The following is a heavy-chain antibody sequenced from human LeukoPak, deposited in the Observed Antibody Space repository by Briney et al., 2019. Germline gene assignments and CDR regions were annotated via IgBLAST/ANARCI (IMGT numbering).Heavy chain of an antibody. CDR3: ARYVRNSGTFYLDY. CDR2: IYYSGST. Sequence: SETLSLTCTVSGVSISSGYWSWIRQPPGKGLEWIGYIYYSGSTNYNPSLESRVSMSLGTSKTQFSLNLRSVTAADTAVYYCARYVRNSGTFYLDYWGQGTLVTVSS. D-gene: IGHD1-26*01. V-gene: IGHV4-59*01. CDR1: GVSISSGY. J-gene: IGHJ4*02.